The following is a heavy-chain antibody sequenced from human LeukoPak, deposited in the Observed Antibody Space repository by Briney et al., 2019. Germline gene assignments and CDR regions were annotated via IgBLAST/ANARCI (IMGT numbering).Heavy chain of an antibody. CDR3: ARRPLSSYYFDY. J-gene: IGHJ4*02. D-gene: IGHD2/OR15-2a*01. CDR1: GGSIGNYY. V-gene: IGHV4-59*08. Sequence: PSDTLSLTYTFSGGSIGNYYWSWIRQPAGKGLECIVYMYYSGSANYNPSLKSRVTISIDTSKNQFSLKLSSVTAADTAVYYCARRPLSSYYFDYWGQGTLVTVSS. CDR2: MYYSGSA.